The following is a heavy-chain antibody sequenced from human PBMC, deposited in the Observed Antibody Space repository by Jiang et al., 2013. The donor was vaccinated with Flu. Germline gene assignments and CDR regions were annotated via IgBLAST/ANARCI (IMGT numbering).Heavy chain of an antibody. CDR2: IYYSGST. D-gene: IGHD3-3*01. J-gene: IGHJ4*02. Sequence: LLKPSETLSLTCAVSGGSISSSSYYWGWIRQPPGKGLEWIGSIYYSGSTYYNPSLKSRVTISVDTSKNQFSLKLSSVTAADTAVYYCANTIFGVVPPSIDYWGQGTLVTVSS. V-gene: IGHV4-39*01. CDR1: GGSISSSSYY. CDR3: ANTIFGVVPPSIDY.